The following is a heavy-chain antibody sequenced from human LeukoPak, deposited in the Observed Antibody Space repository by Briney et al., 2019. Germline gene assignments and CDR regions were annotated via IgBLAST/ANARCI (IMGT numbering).Heavy chain of an antibody. CDR2: ISHSGST. V-gene: IGHV4-59*01. D-gene: IGHD3-10*01. CDR1: GRSISSYY. CDR3: ARGYDSGIYGWLDT. J-gene: IGHJ5*02. Sequence: SETLALTCIVSGRSISSYYWIWIRQPPGRGLEWVGHISHSGSTNYNPSLQRRGTISVDTSKKQFSLKVTSVTAADTAVYYCARGYDSGIYGWLDTWGQGGLVTVSS.